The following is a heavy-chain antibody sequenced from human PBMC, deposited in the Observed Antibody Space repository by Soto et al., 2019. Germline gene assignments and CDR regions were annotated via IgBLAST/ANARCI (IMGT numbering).Heavy chain of an antibody. D-gene: IGHD3-9*01. J-gene: IGHJ6*02. CDR2: ISASGGTT. V-gene: IGHV3-23*01. Sequence: EVELLESGGGLVQPGGSLRLSCAASGFTFSSFAMNWVRQAPGKGLEWVSVISASGGTTYYVDSVKGRFTISRDNSKNTLYLLMNNLRAEDTAKYYCATSPYPVLRYFDWLQYYSGIDVWGQGTTVTVSS. CDR3: ATSPYPVLRYFDWLQYYSGIDV. CDR1: GFTFSSFA.